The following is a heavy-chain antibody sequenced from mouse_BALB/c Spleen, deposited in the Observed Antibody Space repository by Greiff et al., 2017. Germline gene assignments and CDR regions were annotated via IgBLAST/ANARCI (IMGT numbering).Heavy chain of an antibody. V-gene: IGHV1-80*01. CDR1: GYAFSSYW. D-gene: IGHD2-1*01. J-gene: IGHJ3*01. Sequence: QVQLQQSGAELVRPGSSVKISCKASGYAFSSYWMNWVKQRPGQGLEWIGQIYPGDGDTNYNGKFKGKATLTADKSSSTAYMQLSSLTSEDSAVYFCASYGNYKDWFAYWGQGTLVTVSA. CDR3: ASYGNYKDWFAY. CDR2: IYPGDGDT.